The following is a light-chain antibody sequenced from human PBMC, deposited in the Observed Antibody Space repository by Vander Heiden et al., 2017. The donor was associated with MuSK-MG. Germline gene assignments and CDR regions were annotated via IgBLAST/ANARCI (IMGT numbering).Light chain of an antibody. CDR1: SGSVSSTYY. CDR2: NTN. CDR3: VQYMSSGISV. V-gene: IGLV8-61*01. Sequence: TCGLTSGSVSSTYYPIWYQQTPGQAPRTLIYNTNTRSSAVPDRFSASILGNKAALTITGAQADDEADYCWVQYMSSGISVFGGGTKLTVL. J-gene: IGLJ2*01.